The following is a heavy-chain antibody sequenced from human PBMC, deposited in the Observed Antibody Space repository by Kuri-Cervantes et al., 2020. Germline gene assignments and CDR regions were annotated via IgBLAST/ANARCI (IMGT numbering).Heavy chain of an antibody. CDR3: ARGVTMIAHAFDI. CDR2: ISAYNGNT. Sequence: ASVKVSCKASGYTFTSYGISWVRQAPGQGLEWMGWISAYNGNTNYAQKFQGRVTMTRDTSTSTAYMELSSLRSEDTAVYYCARGVTMIAHAFDIWGQGTMVTVSS. CDR1: GYTFTSYG. V-gene: IGHV1-18*01. D-gene: IGHD3-22*01. J-gene: IGHJ3*02.